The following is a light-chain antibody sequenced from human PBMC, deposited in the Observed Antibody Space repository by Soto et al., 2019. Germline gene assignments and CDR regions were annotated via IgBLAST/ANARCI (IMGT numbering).Light chain of an antibody. J-gene: IGKJ1*01. CDR1: QTVGSDY. CDR2: GAS. CDR3: QRYRTSAQT. Sequence: EIVLTQSPGTLSLSPGESATLSCRASQTVGSDYLAWYQQRPGQAPRLLIYGASSRATGIPDRFSGSGSGTDVTLTISRLEPEDFAVYSGQRYRTSAQTFGEGTQVEIK. V-gene: IGKV3-20*01.